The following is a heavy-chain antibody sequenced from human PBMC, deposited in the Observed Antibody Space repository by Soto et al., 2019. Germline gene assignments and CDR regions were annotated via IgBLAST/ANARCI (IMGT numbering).Heavy chain of an antibody. J-gene: IGHJ4*02. D-gene: IGHD6-19*01. CDR2: ISYSGTT. V-gene: IGHV4-39*07. Sequence: SETLSLTCAVSGDSMSSSSNYWGWIRQPPGKGLEWIGRISYSGTTYYNPSLRGRVTISVETSKNQFSLKLSSVTAEDTAVYYCAKEVGWYLDYWGQGTLVTVSS. CDR3: AKEVGWYLDY. CDR1: GDSMSSSSNY.